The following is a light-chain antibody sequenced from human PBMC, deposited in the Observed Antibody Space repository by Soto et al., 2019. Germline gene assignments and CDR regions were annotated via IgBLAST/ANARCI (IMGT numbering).Light chain of an antibody. J-gene: IGKJ5*01. V-gene: IGKV3-15*01. CDR3: QQYYDWPIT. CDR2: DAS. CDR1: QSVGSN. Sequence: EIVMTQSPATLSVSPGERATLSCRASQSVGSNLAWYQQKPGQAPRLLIYDASTRATGIPARFSGSGSGTEFTLTISSLQSEDFAVYYCQQYYDWPITFGQGTRLEIK.